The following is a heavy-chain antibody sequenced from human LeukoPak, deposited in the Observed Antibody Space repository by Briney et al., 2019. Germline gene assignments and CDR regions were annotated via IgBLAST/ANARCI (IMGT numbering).Heavy chain of an antibody. D-gene: IGHD2-15*01. V-gene: IGHV3-30-3*01. Sequence: GGSLRLSCAASGFTFSSYAMHWVRQAPGKGLEWVALVSCDGSNNYYADSVKGRFTISRDNSKNTLYLQMNSLRPEDTAMYYCANFGYYSDSTFYGVDWGQGTLVTVSS. J-gene: IGHJ4*02. CDR3: ANFGYYSDSTFYGVD. CDR1: GFTFSSYA. CDR2: VSCDGSNN.